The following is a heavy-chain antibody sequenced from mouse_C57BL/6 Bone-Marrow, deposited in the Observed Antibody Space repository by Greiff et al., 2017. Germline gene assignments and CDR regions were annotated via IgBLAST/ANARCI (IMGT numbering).Heavy chain of an antibody. V-gene: IGHV5-4*01. D-gene: IGHD2-4*01. CDR3: ARDRDYDYSYAMDY. Sequence: EVQRVESGGGLVKPGGSLKLSCAASGFTFSSYAMSWVRQTPEKRLEWVATISDGGSYTYYPDNVQGRFTISRDNAKNNLYLQMSHLKSEDTAMYYCARDRDYDYSYAMDYWGQGTSVTVSS. CDR1: GFTFSSYA. CDR2: ISDGGSYT. J-gene: IGHJ4*01.